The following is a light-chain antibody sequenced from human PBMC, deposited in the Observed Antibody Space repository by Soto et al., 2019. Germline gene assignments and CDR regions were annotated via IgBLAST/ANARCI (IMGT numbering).Light chain of an antibody. CDR3: QHYYSVLPT. Sequence: DIVMTQSPDSLTVSLGERATINCKSSQSLLSSSDNRNYLAWYQHKPGQSPKMLIYWASTRYSGVPDRFSGSGSGTDFSLTISSLQAEDVAVYYCQHYYSVLPTFGQGTKVEIK. V-gene: IGKV4-1*01. J-gene: IGKJ1*01. CDR2: WAS. CDR1: QSLLSSSDNRNY.